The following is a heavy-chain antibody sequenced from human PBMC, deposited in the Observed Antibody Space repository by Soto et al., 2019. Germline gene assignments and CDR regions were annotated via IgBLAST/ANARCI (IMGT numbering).Heavy chain of an antibody. CDR1: GGTFSSHG. V-gene: IGHV1-69*06. CDR3: ASERSAQYFGC. J-gene: IGHJ4*02. D-gene: IGHD1-26*01. CDR2: IIPTFGTP. Sequence: QVQLVQSGTVVQRRGSSVKVSCQASGGTFSSHGMAWVRQAPGQGLEWMGGIIPTFGTPTYAPKFQGRVTITADKSTNTGYMELSSLRSEDTGVYCCASERSAQYFGCWGQGTLITVSS.